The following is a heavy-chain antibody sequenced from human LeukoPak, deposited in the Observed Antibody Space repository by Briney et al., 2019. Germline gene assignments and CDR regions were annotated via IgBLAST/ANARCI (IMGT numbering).Heavy chain of an antibody. CDR3: AKSGSLGSYGSGSYYNVPDY. CDR2: ISWNSGSI. CDR1: GFTFDDYA. J-gene: IGHJ4*02. V-gene: IGHV3-9*01. D-gene: IGHD3-10*01. Sequence: GGSLRLSCAASGFTFDDYAMHWVRQAPGKGLEWVSGISWNSGSIGYADSVKGRFTISRDNAKNSLYLQMNSLRAEDTALYYCAKSGSLGSYGSGSYYNVPDYWGQGTLVTVSS.